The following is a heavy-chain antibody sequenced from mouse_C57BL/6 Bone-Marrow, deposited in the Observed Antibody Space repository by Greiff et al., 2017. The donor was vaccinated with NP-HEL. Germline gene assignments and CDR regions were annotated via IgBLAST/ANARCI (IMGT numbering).Heavy chain of an antibody. CDR3: ARRPYGNYVDYAMDY. J-gene: IGHJ4*01. V-gene: IGHV5-15*01. CDR1: GFTFSDYG. D-gene: IGHD2-1*01. CDR2: ISNLAYSI. Sequence: EVKLVESGGGLVQPGGSLKLSCAASGFTFSDYGMAWVRQAPRKGPEWVAFISNLAYSIYYADTVTGRFTISTANAKNTLYLEMSSLRSEDTAMYYCARRPYGNYVDYAMDYWGQGTSVTVSS.